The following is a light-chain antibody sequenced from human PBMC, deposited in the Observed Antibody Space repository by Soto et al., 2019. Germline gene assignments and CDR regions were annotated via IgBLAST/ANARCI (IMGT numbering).Light chain of an antibody. V-gene: IGKV4-1*01. J-gene: IGKJ1*01. CDR2: WES. CDR3: QQYGSSPGT. Sequence: DIVMTQSPDSLAVSLCERATINCKSTQSVLYSSNNKDYLAWYQQKPGQPPKLLLYWESTRESGVPDRFSGSGSGTDLNLTISSLESEDFAVYYCQQYGSSPGTFGQGTKVDIK. CDR1: QSVLYSSNNKDY.